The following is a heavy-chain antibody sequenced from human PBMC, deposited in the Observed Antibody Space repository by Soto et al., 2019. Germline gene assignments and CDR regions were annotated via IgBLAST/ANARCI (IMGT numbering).Heavy chain of an antibody. J-gene: IGHJ3*02. D-gene: IGHD2-15*01. CDR3: ARVQGLIVVVVAATGHAFDI. V-gene: IGHV4-39*01. Sequence: SETLSLTCTVSGGPISSSSYYWGWIRQPPGKGLEWIGSIYYSGSTYYNPSLKSRVTISVDTSKNQFSLKLSSVTAADTAVYYCARVQGLIVVVVAATGHAFDIWGQGTMVTVSS. CDR1: GGPISSSSYY. CDR2: IYYSGST.